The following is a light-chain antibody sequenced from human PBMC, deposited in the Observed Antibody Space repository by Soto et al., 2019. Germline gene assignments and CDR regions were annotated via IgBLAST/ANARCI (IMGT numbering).Light chain of an antibody. Sequence: EIVMTQSPATLSVSPGERATLSCRASQSVSSNLAWYQQKPGQAPRLLIYGASTRATGIPARFSGSRSGKEFTLTISSLQSEDFAVYYCQQYNNWPPTFGQGTRREIK. CDR1: QSVSSN. CDR2: GAS. J-gene: IGKJ5*01. CDR3: QQYNNWPPT. V-gene: IGKV3-15*01.